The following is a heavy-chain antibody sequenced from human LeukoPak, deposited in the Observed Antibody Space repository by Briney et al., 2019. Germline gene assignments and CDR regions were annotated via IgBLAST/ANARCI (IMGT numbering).Heavy chain of an antibody. Sequence: GGSLRLSCAASGFTFSNYAMSWVRQAPGKGLEWVSAISGSGGSTYYADSVKGRFTISRDNSKNTLYLQMNSLRAEDTAVYYSARGYGDYDNWFDPWGQGTLVTVSS. CDR2: ISGSGGST. V-gene: IGHV3-23*01. J-gene: IGHJ5*02. D-gene: IGHD4-17*01. CDR1: GFTFSNYA. CDR3: ARGYGDYDNWFDP.